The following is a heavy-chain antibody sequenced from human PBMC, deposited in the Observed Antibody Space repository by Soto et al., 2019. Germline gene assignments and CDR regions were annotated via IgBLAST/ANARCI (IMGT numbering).Heavy chain of an antibody. Sequence: ASVKVSCKASGYTFTSYGISWVRQAPGQGLEWMGWISTYNGNTNYAQKLQGRVSMTTDTSTSTAYMELRSLRSDDTAVYYCARVVVGATGKNWFDPWGQGTLVTVSS. V-gene: IGHV1-18*01. D-gene: IGHD2-15*01. CDR2: ISTYNGNT. CDR3: ARVVVGATGKNWFDP. J-gene: IGHJ5*02. CDR1: GYTFTSYG.